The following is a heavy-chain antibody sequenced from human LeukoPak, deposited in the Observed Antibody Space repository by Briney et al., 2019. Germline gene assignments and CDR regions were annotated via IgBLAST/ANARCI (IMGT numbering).Heavy chain of an antibody. D-gene: IGHD6-13*01. CDR1: GFTFSDYY. V-gene: IGHV3-15*01. Sequence: GGSLRLSCAASGFTFSDYYMSWIRQAPGKGLEWVGRIKSKTDGGTTDYAAPVKGRFTISRDDLKNTLYLQMNSLKTEDTGVYYCTTGHTNTWYPFDYWGQGTLVTVSS. CDR3: TTGHTNTWYPFDY. J-gene: IGHJ4*02. CDR2: IKSKTDGGTT.